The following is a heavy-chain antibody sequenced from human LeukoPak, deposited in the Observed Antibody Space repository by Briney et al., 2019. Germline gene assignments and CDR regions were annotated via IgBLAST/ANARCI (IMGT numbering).Heavy chain of an antibody. V-gene: IGHV1-3*01. CDR3: ARDSGSGNNDY. CDR2: ISAGNGNT. J-gene: IGHJ4*02. D-gene: IGHD1-26*01. CDR1: GYTFTSYA. Sequence: ASVKVSCTASGYTFTSYAIHWVRQAPGQRLEWMGWISAGNGNTKYSQNFQGRVTFISNTSATTAFMELSSLRSEDAAVYYCARDSGSGNNDYWGQGTLVTVSS.